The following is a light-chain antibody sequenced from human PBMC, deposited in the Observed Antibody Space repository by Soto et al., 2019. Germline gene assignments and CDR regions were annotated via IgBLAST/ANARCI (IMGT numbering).Light chain of an antibody. CDR1: QSVTNT. CDR2: YAS. V-gene: IGKV3-15*01. Sequence: IVLTQSPATLSVSPGERVTISCRASQSVTNTLAWYQHQPRQAPRLLISYASRGATGIPSRFSGSGSGTDFTLTINSLQSEDFAVYYCQQYYTWPVTFGGGTKVDI. J-gene: IGKJ4*01. CDR3: QQYYTWPVT.